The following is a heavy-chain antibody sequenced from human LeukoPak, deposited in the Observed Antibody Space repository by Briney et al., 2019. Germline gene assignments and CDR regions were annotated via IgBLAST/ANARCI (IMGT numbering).Heavy chain of an antibody. V-gene: IGHV3-30-3*01. Sequence: GGSLRLSCAASGFTFSSYAMHWVRQAPGKGLEWVAVISYDGSNKYYADSVKGRFTISRDNSKNTLYLQMNSLRAEDTAVYYCARGPGVVVAAAPDYWGQGTLVTVSS. D-gene: IGHD2-15*01. CDR2: ISYDGSNK. J-gene: IGHJ4*02. CDR3: ARGPGVVVAAAPDY. CDR1: GFTFSSYA.